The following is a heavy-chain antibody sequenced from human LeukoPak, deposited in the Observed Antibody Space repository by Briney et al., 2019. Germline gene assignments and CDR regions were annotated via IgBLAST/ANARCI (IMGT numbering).Heavy chain of an antibody. Sequence: GGFLRLSCAASGFTFSSYGMHWVRQAPGKGLEWVAVIWYDGSNKYYADSVKGRFTISRDNSKNTLYLQMNSLRAEDTAVYYCARDAYGSGSYYCLDYWGQGTLVTVSS. CDR3: ARDAYGSGSYYCLDY. J-gene: IGHJ4*02. CDR1: GFTFSSYG. V-gene: IGHV3-33*01. CDR2: IWYDGSNK. D-gene: IGHD3-10*01.